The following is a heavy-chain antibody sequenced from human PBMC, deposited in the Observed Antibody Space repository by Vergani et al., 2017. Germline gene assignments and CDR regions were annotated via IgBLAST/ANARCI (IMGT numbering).Heavy chain of an antibody. J-gene: IGHJ4*02. V-gene: IGHV1-69*09. Sequence: QVQLVQSGAEVKKPGSSVKVSCKVSGDIFNNYTVTWVRQAPGQGLEWMGRIIPIIRLATSAQKFQDRVKITGDTSTNTVYMEMNNLRCEDTAVYYCARVSPGDNSGWEAFDYWGQGTLVTVSS. CDR2: IIPIIRLA. D-gene: IGHD6-19*01. CDR3: ARVSPGDNSGWEAFDY. CDR1: GDIFNNYT.